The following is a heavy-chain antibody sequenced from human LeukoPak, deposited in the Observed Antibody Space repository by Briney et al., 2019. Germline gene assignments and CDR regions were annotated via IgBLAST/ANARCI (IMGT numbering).Heavy chain of an antibody. Sequence: ASVKVSCKASGYIFTGYYMHWVRQAPEQGLEWMGWINPNSGGTNYAQKFQGRVTMTRDTSISTAYMELSGLRSDDTAVYYCARAAGSDSRDYFDYWGQGTLVTVSS. J-gene: IGHJ4*02. V-gene: IGHV1-2*02. CDR1: GYIFTGYY. CDR2: INPNSGGT. CDR3: ARAAGSDSRDYFDY. D-gene: IGHD2-21*02.